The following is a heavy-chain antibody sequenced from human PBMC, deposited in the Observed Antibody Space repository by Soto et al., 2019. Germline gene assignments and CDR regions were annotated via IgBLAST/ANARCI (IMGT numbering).Heavy chain of an antibody. D-gene: IGHD6-19*01. V-gene: IGHV1-46*01. Sequence: ASVKVSCKASGYTFTSYYMHWVRQAPGQGLEWMGIINPSGGSTNYAQKLQGRVTMTRDTSTRTVYMEVSGLRSEDTAVYYCARDRSPRPVHYGMDVWGQGXTVTVS. J-gene: IGHJ6*02. CDR2: INPSGGST. CDR3: ARDRSPRPVHYGMDV. CDR1: GYTFTSYY.